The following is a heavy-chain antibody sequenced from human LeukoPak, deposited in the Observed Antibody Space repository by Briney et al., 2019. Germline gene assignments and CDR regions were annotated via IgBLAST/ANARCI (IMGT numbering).Heavy chain of an antibody. CDR1: GFTCSTFA. D-gene: IGHD3-22*01. CDR2: ISGSGRDT. J-gene: IGHJ4*02. CDR3: AKIRAVDSSGYYKYYFDY. V-gene: IGHV3-23*01. Sequence: PGGSLRLSCAASGFTCSTFAMIWVRQAPGKGLEWVSAISGSGRDTYYADSVKGRFTISRDNTKNTLYLQMNSLRAEDTAVYYCAKIRAVDSSGYYKYYFDYWGQGTLVTVSS.